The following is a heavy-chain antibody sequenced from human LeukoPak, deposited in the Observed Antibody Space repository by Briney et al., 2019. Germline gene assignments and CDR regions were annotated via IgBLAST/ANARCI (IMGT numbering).Heavy chain of an antibody. CDR1: GGSISSYY. V-gene: IGHV4-59*01. CDR3: ARGFMPTTVEFDY. D-gene: IGHD4-23*01. CDR2: IYYSGST. J-gene: IGHJ4*02. Sequence: SETLSLTCTVSGGSISSYYWSWIRQPPGKGLEWIGYIYYSGSTNYNPSLKSRVTISVDTSKNQFSLKLSSVTAADTAVYYRARGFMPTTVEFDYWGQGTLVTVSS.